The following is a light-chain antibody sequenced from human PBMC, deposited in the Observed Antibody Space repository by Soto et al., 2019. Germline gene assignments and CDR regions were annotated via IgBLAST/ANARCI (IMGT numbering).Light chain of an antibody. J-gene: IGKJ1*01. CDR3: QHYGDSSWT. Sequence: VLTQSQGTLSLSTGERAILSCSASRTVGSTSLAWYQQRPGQTPSLLSYGASNRATGIPDRFSGNGSGTDFTLTSIRLAPEAFAVDYCQHYGDSSWTFGQGTKLEI. CDR2: GAS. V-gene: IGKV3-20*01. CDR1: RTVGSTS.